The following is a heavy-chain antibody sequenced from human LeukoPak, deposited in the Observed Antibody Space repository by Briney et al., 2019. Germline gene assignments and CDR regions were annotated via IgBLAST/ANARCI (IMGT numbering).Heavy chain of an antibody. Sequence: GGSLRLSCAASGFTFSSYAMSWVRQAPGRGLEWVSSISTSGGSTYYADSVKGRFTISRDNSKNTLYLQMNSLRAEDTAVYYCAKAPSITMVRGVISYYYGMDVWGQGTTVTVSS. CDR2: ISTSGGST. D-gene: IGHD3-10*01. CDR1: GFTFSSYA. J-gene: IGHJ6*02. V-gene: IGHV3-23*01. CDR3: AKAPSITMVRGVISYYYGMDV.